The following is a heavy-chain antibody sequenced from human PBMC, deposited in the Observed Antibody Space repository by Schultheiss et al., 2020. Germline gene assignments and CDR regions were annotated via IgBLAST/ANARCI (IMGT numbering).Heavy chain of an antibody. D-gene: IGHD3-10*01. V-gene: IGHV3-21*01. Sequence: GESLKISCAASGFTFSSYSMNWVRQAPGKGLEWVSSISSSSSYIYYADSVKGRFTISRDNAKNSLYLQMNSLRAEDTAVYYCARDGAYYYGSGSYGSYFDYWGQGTLVTVSS. J-gene: IGHJ4*02. CDR1: GFTFSSYS. CDR3: ARDGAYYYGSGSYGSYFDY. CDR2: ISSSSSYI.